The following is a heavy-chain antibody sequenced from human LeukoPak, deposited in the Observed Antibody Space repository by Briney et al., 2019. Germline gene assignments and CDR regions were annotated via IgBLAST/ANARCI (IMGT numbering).Heavy chain of an antibody. V-gene: IGHV3-74*01. CDR2: INAGGSST. J-gene: IGHJ4*02. D-gene: IGHD4-11*01. CDR3: ARSNQADDY. Sequence: GGSLRLSCAASGFSFSSYWMHWVRQVPGEGLVWVSRINAGGSSTTYADSVKGRFTISRDNAKNTLYLQMNSLRAEDTAVYYCARSNQADDYWGQGTLVTVST. CDR1: GFSFSSYW.